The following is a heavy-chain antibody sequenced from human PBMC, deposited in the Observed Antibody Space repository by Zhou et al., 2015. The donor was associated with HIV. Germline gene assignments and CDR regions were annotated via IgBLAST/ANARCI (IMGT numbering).Heavy chain of an antibody. V-gene: IGHV1-69*01. D-gene: IGHD3-16*01. CDR3: ARKYYDYVWGSYPASYYYYYYMDV. J-gene: IGHJ6*03. Sequence: QVQLVQSGAEVKKPGSSVKVSCKASGGTFSSYAISWVRQAPGQGLEWMGGIIPIFGTANYAQKFQGRVTITADESTSTAYMELSSLRSEDTAVYYCARKYYDYVWGSYPASYYYYYYMDVWGKGTTVTVSS. CDR2: IIPIFGTA. CDR1: GGTFSSYA.